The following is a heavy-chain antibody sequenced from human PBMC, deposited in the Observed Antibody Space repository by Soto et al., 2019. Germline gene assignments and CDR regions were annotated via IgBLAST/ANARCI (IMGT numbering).Heavy chain of an antibody. J-gene: IGHJ5*02. CDR3: ARGNWFDP. Sequence: SETLSLTXTVSGDSITAYYWCWIRQPPGKGLEWIGHIYYSGSTDYNPSLESRVTISVDTSKNQFSLKLTSVTAAATAVYYCARGNWFDPWGPGTLVTVSS. CDR2: IYYSGST. CDR1: GDSITAYY. V-gene: IGHV4-59*01.